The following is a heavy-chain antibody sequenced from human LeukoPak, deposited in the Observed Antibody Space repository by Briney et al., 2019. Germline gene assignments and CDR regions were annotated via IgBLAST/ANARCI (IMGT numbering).Heavy chain of an antibody. V-gene: IGHV4-34*01. D-gene: IGHD2-15*01. CDR2: INHSRTT. CDR3: ARDVDATSGWFDP. CDR1: GGSISGYY. Sequence: PSETLSLTCTVSGGSISGYYWSWIRQPPGKGLEWIGGINHSRTTNYNPSLKSRVTISVDTSKNQFSLKLSSVTAADTAVYYCARDVDATSGWFDPWGQGTLVTVSS. J-gene: IGHJ5*02.